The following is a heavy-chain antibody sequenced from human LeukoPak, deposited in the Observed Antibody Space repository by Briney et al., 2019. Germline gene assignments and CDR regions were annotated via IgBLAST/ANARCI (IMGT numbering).Heavy chain of an antibody. D-gene: IGHD6-13*01. CDR3: AKNVASSWYYFDY. J-gene: IGHJ4*02. CDR1: GFTFSSYA. V-gene: IGHV3-23*01. Sequence: PGGSLRLSCAASGFTFSSYAMTWVRQAPGKGLEGVSGISGSGGSTYYADSVKGRFPISRDNSKNTLYLQLNSLRAEDTAVYYCAKNVASSWYYFDYWGQGTLVTVSS. CDR2: ISGSGGST.